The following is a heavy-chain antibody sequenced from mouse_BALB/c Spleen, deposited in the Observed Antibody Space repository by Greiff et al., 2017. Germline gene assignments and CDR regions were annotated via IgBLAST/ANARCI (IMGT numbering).Heavy chain of an antibody. D-gene: IGHD2-2*01. Sequence: EVHLVESGPGLVKPSQSLSLTCTVTGYSITSDYAWNWIRQFPGNKLEWMGYISYSGSTSYNPSLKSRISITRDTSKNQFFLQLNSVTTEDTATYYCARDGVTTAGWFAYWGQGTLVTVSA. CDR1: GYSITSDYA. J-gene: IGHJ3*01. CDR3: ARDGVTTAGWFAY. CDR2: ISYSGST. V-gene: IGHV3-2*02.